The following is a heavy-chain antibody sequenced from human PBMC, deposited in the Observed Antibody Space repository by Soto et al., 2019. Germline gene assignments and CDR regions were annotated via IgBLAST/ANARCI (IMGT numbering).Heavy chain of an antibody. Sequence: SETLSLTCTVSGGSISSGGYYWSWIRQHPGKGLEWIGYIYYSGSTYYNPSLKSRVTISVDTSKNQFSLKLSSVTAADTAVYYCARGSGYSGSEFDYWGQGTLVTVSS. CDR2: IYYSGST. CDR3: ARGSGYSGSEFDY. V-gene: IGHV4-31*03. D-gene: IGHD5-12*01. J-gene: IGHJ4*02. CDR1: GGSISSGGYY.